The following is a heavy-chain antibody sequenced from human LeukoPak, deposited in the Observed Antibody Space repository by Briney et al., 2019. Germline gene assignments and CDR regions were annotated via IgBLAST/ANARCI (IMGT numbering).Heavy chain of an antibody. CDR3: AREARYYYDSSGYYYTSAHY. D-gene: IGHD3-22*01. Sequence: ASVKVSCTASGGTFSSYAISWVRQAPGQGLEWMGGIIPIFGTANYAQKFQGRVTITADESTSTAYMELSSLRSEDTAVYYCAREARYYYDSSGYYYTSAHYWGQGTLVTVSS. J-gene: IGHJ4*02. V-gene: IGHV1-69*13. CDR2: IIPIFGTA. CDR1: GGTFSSYA.